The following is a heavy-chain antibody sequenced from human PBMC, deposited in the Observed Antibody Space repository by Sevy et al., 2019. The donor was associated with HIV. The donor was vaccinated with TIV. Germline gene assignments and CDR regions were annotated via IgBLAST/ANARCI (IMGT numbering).Heavy chain of an antibody. CDR1: GYVFTASH. CDR2: INPDSGDT. V-gene: IGHV1-2*02. J-gene: IGHJ6*02. D-gene: IGHD3-10*01. Sequence: ASVKVSCKASGYVFTASHMHWVRQAPGQGPEWMGWINPDSGDTKYSPKFQGRVTMTRDTSITTAYLEVTSLRSGDTATFYCARASSLGEFYYGMDVWGQRTTVTVSS. CDR3: ARASSLGEFYYGMDV.